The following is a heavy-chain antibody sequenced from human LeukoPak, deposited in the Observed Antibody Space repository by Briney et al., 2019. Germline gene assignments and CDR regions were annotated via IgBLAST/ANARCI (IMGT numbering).Heavy chain of an antibody. CDR1: GYTFTSYY. V-gene: IGHV1-46*01. Sequence: ASVKVSCKASGYTFTSYYMHWVRQAPGQGLEWMGIINPSGGSTSYAQKFQGRVTMTRDTSTSTVYMELSSLRPEDTAVYYCARDPRLRFWSGKKGSPYFDYWGQGTLVTVSS. D-gene: IGHD3-3*01. CDR3: ARDPRLRFWSGKKGSPYFDY. CDR2: INPSGGST. J-gene: IGHJ4*02.